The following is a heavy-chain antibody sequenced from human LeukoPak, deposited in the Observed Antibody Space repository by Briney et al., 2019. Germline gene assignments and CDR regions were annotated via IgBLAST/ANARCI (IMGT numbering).Heavy chain of an antibody. CDR3: AKDQEYQLPYYFDY. J-gene: IGHJ4*02. CDR2: IRYDGSNE. D-gene: IGHD2-2*01. V-gene: IGHV3-30*02. Sequence: GGSLRLSCAASGFTFSSYGMHWVRQAPGKGLEWVAFIRYDGSNEYYADSVKGRFTISRDNSKNTLYLQMNSLRAEDTAVYYCAKDQEYQLPYYFDYWGQGTLVTVSS. CDR1: GFTFSSYG.